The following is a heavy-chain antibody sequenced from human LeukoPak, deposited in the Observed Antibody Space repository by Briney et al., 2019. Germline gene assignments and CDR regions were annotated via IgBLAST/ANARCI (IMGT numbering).Heavy chain of an antibody. CDR2: ISSGPTYT. CDR1: GFTFSDYY. CDR3: ARGRGDYPY. V-gene: IGHV3-11*05. Sequence: KTGGSLRLSCAASGFTFSDYYMSWIRQAPGKGLEWVSRISSGPTYTNYADFVKGRFTISRDNARNSLYLQMNSLRADDTAVYYCARGRGDYPYWGQGARVTVSS. J-gene: IGHJ4*02. D-gene: IGHD4-17*01.